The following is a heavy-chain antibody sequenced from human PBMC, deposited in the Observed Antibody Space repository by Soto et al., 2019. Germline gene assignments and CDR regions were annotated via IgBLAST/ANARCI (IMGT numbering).Heavy chain of an antibody. CDR3: ARPHYGDYADAFDI. CDR2: INPNSGAT. J-gene: IGHJ3*02. D-gene: IGHD4-17*01. V-gene: IGHV1-2*02. Sequence: ASVKVSCKASGGTFSTYAISWVRQAPGQGLEWMGWINPNSGATKYAQKFQGRVTITRDTSISTAYMELSRLRSDDTAVYYCARPHYGDYADAFDIWGQGTMVTVSS. CDR1: GGTFSTYA.